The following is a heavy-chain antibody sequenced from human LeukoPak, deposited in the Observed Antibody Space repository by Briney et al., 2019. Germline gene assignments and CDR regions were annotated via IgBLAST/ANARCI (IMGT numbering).Heavy chain of an antibody. Sequence: GGSLRLSCAASGFTFSSYWMDWVRQAPGKGLVWVSRVNSGGSDTTYADSVKGRFTISRDNAKNTLYLQMNSLRAEDTAVYFCAREDYESYYFDYWGQGTLVTVSS. CDR2: VNSGGSDT. J-gene: IGHJ4*02. V-gene: IGHV3-74*01. D-gene: IGHD4-17*01. CDR3: AREDYESYYFDY. CDR1: GFTFSSYW.